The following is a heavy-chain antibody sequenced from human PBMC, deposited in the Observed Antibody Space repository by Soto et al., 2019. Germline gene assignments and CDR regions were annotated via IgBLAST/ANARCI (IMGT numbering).Heavy chain of an antibody. D-gene: IGHD1-26*01. CDR3: ARRYGSAIDY. V-gene: IGHV4-59*08. J-gene: IGHJ4*02. CDR1: GGSISSYY. Sequence: SETLSLTCAVSGGSISSYYWSWIRQPPGKGLEWIGYIYYSGSTDYNPSLKSRVTISVDTSKNQFSLKLSSVTAADTAVYYCARRYGSAIDYWGQGTLVT. CDR2: IYYSGST.